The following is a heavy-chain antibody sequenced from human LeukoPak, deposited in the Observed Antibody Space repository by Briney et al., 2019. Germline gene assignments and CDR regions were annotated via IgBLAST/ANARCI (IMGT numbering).Heavy chain of an antibody. CDR1: GFTFSSYW. V-gene: IGHV4-34*01. CDR3: ARDKGTSYLSSFDY. Sequence: PGGSLRLSCAASGFTFSSYWMSWIRQPPGKGVEWIGEINHSGSTNYNPSLKSRVTISVDTSKNQFSLKLSSVTAADTAVYYCARDKGTSYLSSFDYWGQGTLVTVSS. CDR2: INHSGST. J-gene: IGHJ4*02. D-gene: IGHD6-6*01.